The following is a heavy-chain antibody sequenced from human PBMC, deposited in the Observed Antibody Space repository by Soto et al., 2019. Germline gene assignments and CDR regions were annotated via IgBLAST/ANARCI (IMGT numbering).Heavy chain of an antibody. V-gene: IGHV4-39*01. CDR2: IYNSGST. CDR1: GGSISSRSYQ. D-gene: IGHD6-19*01. Sequence: NPSETLALTCTVSGGSISSRSYQWGWIRQPPGKGLEWIGRIYNSGSTYYNASLKSRVSISIDTSKNQFSLKLSSVTAADTAVYYCARQPVCATGCQIAYWGQGALVIVSS. CDR3: ARQPVCATGCQIAY. J-gene: IGHJ4*02.